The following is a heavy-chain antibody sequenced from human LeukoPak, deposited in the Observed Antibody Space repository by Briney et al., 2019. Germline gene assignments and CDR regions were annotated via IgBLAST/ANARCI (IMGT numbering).Heavy chain of an antibody. V-gene: IGHV5-51*01. CDR2: IYPGDSDT. CDR3: ARWLSGWYLDY. Sequence: GESLQIPCQGSGYSFTSYWIGWVRQMPGKGLEWMGIIYPGDSDTRYSPSFQGQVTISADKSISTAYLQWSSLKASDTAMYYCARWLSGWYLDYWGQGTLVTVSS. CDR1: GYSFTSYW. D-gene: IGHD6-19*01. J-gene: IGHJ4*02.